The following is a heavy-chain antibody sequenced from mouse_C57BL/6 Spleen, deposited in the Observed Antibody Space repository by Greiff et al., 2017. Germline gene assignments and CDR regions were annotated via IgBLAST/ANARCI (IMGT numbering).Heavy chain of an antibody. CDR2: IDPENGDT. CDR3: TTSRYSNPFAY. CDR1: GFNIKDDY. J-gene: IGHJ3*01. D-gene: IGHD2-5*01. Sequence: VQLQQSGAELVRPGASVKLSCTASGFNIKDDYMPWVKQRPEQGLEWIGWIDPENGDTEYASKFQGKATITADTSSNTAYLQLSSLTSEDTAVYYCTTSRYSNPFAYWGQGTLVTVSA. V-gene: IGHV14-4*01.